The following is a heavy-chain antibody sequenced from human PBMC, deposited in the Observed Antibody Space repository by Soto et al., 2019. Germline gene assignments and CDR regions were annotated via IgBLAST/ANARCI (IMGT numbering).Heavy chain of an antibody. CDR1: GFTFSRYA. CDR3: ATESMYVVVVGSPRDQYYGMDV. Sequence: EGQLLESGGGLVRPGGSLTLSCAGSGFTFSRYAMTCVRQAPGKGLEWVSSITVTDGRRKYADSVKGRFTISTDTHKNIVYLQMNSLRAAATALYYCATESMYVVVVGSPRDQYYGMDVWGKGTTVIVS. D-gene: IGHD2-15*01. CDR2: ITVTDGRR. V-gene: IGHV3-23*01. J-gene: IGHJ6*04.